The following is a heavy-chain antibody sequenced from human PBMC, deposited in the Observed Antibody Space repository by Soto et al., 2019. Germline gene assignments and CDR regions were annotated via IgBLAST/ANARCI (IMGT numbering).Heavy chain of an antibody. V-gene: IGHV3-66*01. J-gene: IGHJ4*02. Sequence: EVQLEESGGGLVQPGGSLRLSCAASGFTVSSNYMSWVRQAPGKGLEWVSVIYSGGSTYYTDSVKGRFTISRDNSKNTLNLQMNSLRAEDTAVYYRARERLTVTGGGDFDYWGQGTLVTVSS. CDR2: IYSGGST. D-gene: IGHD4-17*01. CDR1: GFTVSSNY. CDR3: ARERLTVTGGGDFDY.